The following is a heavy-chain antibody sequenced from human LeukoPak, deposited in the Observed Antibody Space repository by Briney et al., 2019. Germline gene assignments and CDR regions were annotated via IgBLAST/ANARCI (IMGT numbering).Heavy chain of an antibody. V-gene: IGHV3-21*01. CDR2: ISSSSSYI. J-gene: IGHJ4*02. CDR3: ARDFDSGGSYYFDY. D-gene: IGHD2-15*01. CDR1: GFTFSSYS. Sequence: PGGSLRLSCAASGFTFSSYSMSWVRQAPGKGLEWVSSISSSSSYIYYADSVKGRFTISRDNAKNSLYLQMNSLRAEDTAVYYCARDFDSGGSYYFDYWGQGTLVTVSS.